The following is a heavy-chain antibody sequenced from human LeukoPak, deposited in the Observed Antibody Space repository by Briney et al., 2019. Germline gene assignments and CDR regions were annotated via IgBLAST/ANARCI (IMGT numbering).Heavy chain of an antibody. CDR3: ARNDSSGYFDY. J-gene: IGHJ4*02. CDR2: VYHSGST. Sequence: KPSETLSLTCAVSDYSISSGDYWGWIRQPPGKGLEWIGSVYHSGSTHYSPSLKRRVTISVDTSKNQFSLKLSSVTAADTAVYYCARNDSSGYFDYWGQGTLVTVSS. CDR1: DYSISSGDY. V-gene: IGHV4-38-2*01. D-gene: IGHD3-22*01.